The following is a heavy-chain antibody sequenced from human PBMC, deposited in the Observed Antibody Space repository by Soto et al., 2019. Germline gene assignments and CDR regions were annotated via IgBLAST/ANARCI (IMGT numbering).Heavy chain of an antibody. V-gene: IGHV4-39*01. CDR3: ARAETRMVRGVIQVRYYYYYGMDV. CDR1: GDSINSDKYY. D-gene: IGHD3-10*01. J-gene: IGHJ6*02. Sequence: PSETLSLTCSVSGDSINSDKYYWGWIRQPPGKGLEWIGSIYFRGNTYYNPSLQTRVTISVDTSKNQFSLKLSSVTAADTAVYYCARAETRMVRGVIQVRYYYYYGMDVWGQGTTVTVSS. CDR2: IYFRGNT.